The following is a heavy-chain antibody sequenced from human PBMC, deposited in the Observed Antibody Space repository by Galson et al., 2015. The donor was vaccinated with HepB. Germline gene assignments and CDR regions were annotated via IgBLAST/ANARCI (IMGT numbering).Heavy chain of an antibody. CDR3: ARTNLTDYALDF. CDR2: IYHSGST. CDR1: GASINSGGCS. D-gene: IGHD4-17*01. Sequence: TLSLTCTVSGASINSGGCSWSWLRQSPGRGLEWIGYIYHSGSTYYDPSLQSRVTMSVDTSNNHFSLKLTSVTAADTAVYYCARTNLTDYALDFWGQGTLVTVSS. J-gene: IGHJ4*02. V-gene: IGHV4-30-2*06.